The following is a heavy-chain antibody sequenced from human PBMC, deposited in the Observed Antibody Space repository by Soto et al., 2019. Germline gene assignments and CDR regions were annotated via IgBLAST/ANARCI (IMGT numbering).Heavy chain of an antibody. CDR2: ISYDGSNK. Sequence: ESGGGVVQPGRSLRLSCAASGFTFSSYGMHWVRQAPGKGLEWVAVISYDGSNKYYADSVKGRFTISRDNSKNTLYLQMNSLRAEDTAVYYCAKLCSSGHPFDYWGQGTLVTVSS. CDR3: AKLCSSGHPFDY. CDR1: GFTFSSYG. D-gene: IGHD6-19*01. J-gene: IGHJ4*02. V-gene: IGHV3-30*18.